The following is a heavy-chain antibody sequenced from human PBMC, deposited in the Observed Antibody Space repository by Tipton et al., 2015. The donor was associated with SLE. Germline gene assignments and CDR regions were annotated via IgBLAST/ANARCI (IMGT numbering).Heavy chain of an antibody. J-gene: IGHJ4*02. Sequence: TLSLTCAVFGGSFSGNFWSWVRQPPGKGLDWIGGVTPSGRINYNPSLEGRVTMSVDTSKNQFSLKVTSVTAADTAVYYCARDYYNFWSGHFDYWGQGTLVTVSS. V-gene: IGHV4-34*01. CDR1: GGSFSGNF. D-gene: IGHD3-3*01. CDR3: ARDYYNFWSGHFDY. CDR2: VTPSGRI.